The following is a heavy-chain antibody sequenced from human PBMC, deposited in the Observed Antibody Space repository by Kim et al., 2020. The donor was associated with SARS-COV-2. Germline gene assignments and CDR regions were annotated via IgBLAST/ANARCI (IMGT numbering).Heavy chain of an antibody. CDR2: IWYDGSNK. CDR3: AREPPPDWYNWNPADPGRFSDHYYYYGMDV. Sequence: GGSLRLSCAASGFTFSSYGMHWVRQAPGKGLEWVAVIWYDGSNKYYADSVKGRFTISRDNSKNTLYLQMNSLRAEDTAVYYCAREPPPDWYNWNPADPGRFSDHYYYYGMDVWGQGTTVTVSS. V-gene: IGHV3-33*01. J-gene: IGHJ6*02. D-gene: IGHD1-20*01. CDR1: GFTFSSYG.